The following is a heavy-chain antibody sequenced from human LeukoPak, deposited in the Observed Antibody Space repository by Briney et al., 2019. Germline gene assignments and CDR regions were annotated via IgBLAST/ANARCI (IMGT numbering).Heavy chain of an antibody. CDR1: GFSFSSYD. D-gene: IGHD6-19*01. V-gene: IGHV3-13*04. CDR2: IGTAGDT. J-gene: IGHJ6*02. CDR3: ARSVSRAVAGNYYYYGMDV. Sequence: GGSLRLSCAASGFSFSSYDMHWVRQAPVKGLEWVSAIGTAGDTYYPGSVKGRFSVSRENAKNSLYLQMNSLRAGDTAVYYCARSVSRAVAGNYYYYGMDVWGQGTTVTVSS.